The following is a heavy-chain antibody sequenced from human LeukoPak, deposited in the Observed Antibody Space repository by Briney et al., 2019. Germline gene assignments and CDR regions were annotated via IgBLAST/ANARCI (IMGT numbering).Heavy chain of an antibody. Sequence: GGSLRLSCTASGFPYGSTSMHWVRQAPGKGLEWVSGIQRDGTSPTYADSVKGRFIISRDNAKGSVYLQMNILRAEDTAVYYCSRGHYGPDYGGQGTLVTVS. CDR2: IQRDGTSP. CDR3: SRGHYGPDY. D-gene: IGHD3-16*01. J-gene: IGHJ4*02. CDR1: GFPYGSTS. V-gene: IGHV3-74*01.